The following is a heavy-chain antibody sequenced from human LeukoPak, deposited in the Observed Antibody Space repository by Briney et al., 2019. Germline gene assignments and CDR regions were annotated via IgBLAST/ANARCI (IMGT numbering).Heavy chain of an antibody. D-gene: IGHD6-19*01. Sequence: PSETLSLTCTVSGGSISSYYWSWIRQPAGKGLEWIGRIYTSGSTNYNPSLKSRVTMSVDTSKNQFSLKLSSVTAADTAVYYCAKDPWGGQWLVQGYFDYWGQGTLVTVSS. J-gene: IGHJ4*02. CDR1: GGSISSYY. CDR2: IYTSGST. CDR3: AKDPWGGQWLVQGYFDY. V-gene: IGHV4-4*07.